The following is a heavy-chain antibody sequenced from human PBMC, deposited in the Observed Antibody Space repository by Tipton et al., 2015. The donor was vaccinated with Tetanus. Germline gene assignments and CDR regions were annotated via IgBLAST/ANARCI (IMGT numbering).Heavy chain of an antibody. J-gene: IGHJ4*02. CDR1: GGSIRSGSYQ. V-gene: IGHV4-61*01. CDR2: TSPSGRT. Sequence: TLSLTCTVSGGSIRSGSYQWNWIRQPPGKGLEWLAYTSPSGRTNSNYSLKRRITISQDMSKNQFSLRLASVTAADTAVDYCARDAGDSGRWGPGAQVSVSS. CDR3: ARDAGDSGR. D-gene: IGHD1-1*01.